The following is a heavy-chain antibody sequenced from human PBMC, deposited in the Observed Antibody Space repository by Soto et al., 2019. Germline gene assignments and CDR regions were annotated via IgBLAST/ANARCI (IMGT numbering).Heavy chain of an antibody. CDR3: TRVRQSGNEYYFDY. CDR2: SRNKVNSYTT. D-gene: IGHD5-12*01. Sequence: GGSLRLSCAGSGFTFSDHYMDWVRQAPGKGLEWVGRSRNKVNSYTTAYAASVKGRFTISRDDSQNSLYLEMNSLKIEDTAVYYCTRVRQSGNEYYFDYWGQGTLVTVSS. V-gene: IGHV3-72*01. CDR1: GFTFSDHY. J-gene: IGHJ4*02.